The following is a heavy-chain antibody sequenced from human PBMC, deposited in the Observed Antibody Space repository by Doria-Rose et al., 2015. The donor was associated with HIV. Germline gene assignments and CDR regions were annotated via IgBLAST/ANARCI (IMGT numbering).Heavy chain of an antibody. CDR1: GVSLSSPGMG. D-gene: IGHD6-13*01. CDR2: IFSDDER. CDR3: ARIKSSRWYHKYYFDF. J-gene: IGHJ4*02. V-gene: IGHV2-26*01. Sequence: QVTLKESGPVLVKPAETLTLTCTVSGVSLSSPGMGVSWIRRPPGKALEWLANIFSDDERSYKTSLRSRLTIARGTSKSQVVLTMTDMDPVDTATYYCARIKSSRWYHKYYFDFWGQGTLAIVSA.